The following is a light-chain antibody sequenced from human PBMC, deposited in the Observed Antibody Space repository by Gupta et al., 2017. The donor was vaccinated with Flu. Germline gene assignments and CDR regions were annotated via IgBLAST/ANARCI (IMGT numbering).Light chain of an antibody. V-gene: IGLV6-57*03. CDR2: EDN. J-gene: IGLJ3*02. CDR3: PYSNRSNWV. CDR1: SGNIANTY. Sequence: NFMLTQPHSVSESPGKPVTISCTRNSGNIANTYVQWSHQRPGSATTTGIHEDNHRPSGVPDRFSGSTDSSTTAAPPTISGRKAEDDDYYDFPYSNRSNWVFGGGTKLTVL.